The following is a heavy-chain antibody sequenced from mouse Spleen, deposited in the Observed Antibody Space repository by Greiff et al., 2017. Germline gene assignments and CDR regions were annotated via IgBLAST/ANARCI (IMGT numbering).Heavy chain of an antibody. CDR3: ARYYRYDGWYFDV. CDR1: GFNSKDYY. V-gene: IGHV14-2*01. D-gene: IGHD2-14*01. CDR2: IDPEDGET. Sequence: LQQSGAELVKPGASVKLSCTASGFNSKDYYMHWVKQRTEQGLEWIGRIDPEDGETKYAPKFQCKATITADTSSNTAYLQLSSLTSEDTAVYYCARYYRYDGWYFDVWGAGTTVTVSS. J-gene: IGHJ1*01.